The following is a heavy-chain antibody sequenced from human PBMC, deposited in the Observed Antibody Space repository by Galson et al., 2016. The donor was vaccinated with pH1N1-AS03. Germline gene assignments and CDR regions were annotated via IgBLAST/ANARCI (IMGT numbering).Heavy chain of an antibody. V-gene: IGHV3-21*01. CDR3: AKDSNEYCSGGNCLAFDI. D-gene: IGHD2-15*01. Sequence: SLRLSCAASGFTFSHYSMSWVRQAPGKGLEWVSSISGSSSYIYYADSVKGRFTISRYNAKNSVYLQMNSLRAEDTAVYYCAKDSNEYCSGGNCLAFDIWGQGTVAAVSS. CDR1: GFTFSHYS. J-gene: IGHJ3*02. CDR2: ISGSSSYI.